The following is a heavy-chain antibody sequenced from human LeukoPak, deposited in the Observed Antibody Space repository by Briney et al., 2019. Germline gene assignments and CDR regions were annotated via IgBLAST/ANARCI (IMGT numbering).Heavy chain of an antibody. Sequence: GGSLRLSCAASGFTFNLYSMNWFRQAPGQGLEWVSYISSSSSTIYYADSVKGRFTISRDNAKNSLYLQMNSLRDEDTAVYYCARDLSATYYFDFWGQGTPVTVSS. CDR3: ARDLSATYYFDF. V-gene: IGHV3-48*02. J-gene: IGHJ4*02. D-gene: IGHD6-25*01. CDR1: GFTFNLYS. CDR2: ISSSSSTI.